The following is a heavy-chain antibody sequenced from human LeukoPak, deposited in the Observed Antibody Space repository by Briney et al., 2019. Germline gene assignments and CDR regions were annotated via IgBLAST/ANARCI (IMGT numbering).Heavy chain of an antibody. V-gene: IGHV3-53*01. D-gene: IGHD4-17*01. Sequence: GGSLRLSCAVSGFTFSSYSMNWVRQAPGKGLEWVSVIYSGGSTYYADSVKGRFTISRDNSKNTLYLQMNSLRAEDTAVYYCARGPVYGDYGGGFDYWGQGTLVTVSS. CDR2: IYSGGST. CDR1: GFTFSSYS. CDR3: ARGPVYGDYGGGFDY. J-gene: IGHJ4*02.